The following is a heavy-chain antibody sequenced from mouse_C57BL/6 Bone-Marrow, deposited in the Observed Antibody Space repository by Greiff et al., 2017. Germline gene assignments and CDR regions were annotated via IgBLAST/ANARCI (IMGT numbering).Heavy chain of an antibody. D-gene: IGHD5-5*01. CDR3: ARGILPMELAY. CDR2: FTMYSDAT. V-gene: IGHV1-49*01. J-gene: IGHJ3*01. CDR1: YFAFMGSA. Sequence: RVESGAELVRPGSSVKLSCKDSYFAFMGSAMPWVKQRPGHGLEWIGSFTMYSDATEYSENFKGKATLTANTSSSTAYMELSSLTSEDSAVYYCARGILPMELAYWGQGTLVTVSA.